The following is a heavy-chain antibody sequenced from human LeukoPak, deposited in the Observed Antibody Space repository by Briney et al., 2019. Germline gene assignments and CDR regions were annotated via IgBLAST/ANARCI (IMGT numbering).Heavy chain of an antibody. CDR3: ARDAAAAGIDY. V-gene: IGHV4-59*01. Sequence: SETLSLTCTVSDGSISSYYWSWIRQPPGKGLEWIGYIYYSGSTNYNPSLKSRVTISVDTSKNQFSLKLSSVTAADTAVYYCARDAAAAGIDYWGQGTLVTVSS. J-gene: IGHJ4*02. CDR2: IYYSGST. D-gene: IGHD6-13*01. CDR1: DGSISSYY.